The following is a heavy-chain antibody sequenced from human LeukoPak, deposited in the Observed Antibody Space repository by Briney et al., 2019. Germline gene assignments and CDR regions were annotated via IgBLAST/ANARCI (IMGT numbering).Heavy chain of an antibody. CDR3: TRGYWFDP. CDR1: GVTFSNAW. D-gene: IGHD3-10*01. V-gene: IGHV3-15*01. J-gene: IGHJ5*02. CDR2: IKSKTDGGTT. Sequence: RGSLRLSCAPPGVTFSNAWLSRVHQAPRKGLEWVGRIKSKTDGGTTDYAAPVKGRFTISRDDSKNTLYLQMNSLKNDDTAVYYCTRGYWFDPWGQGTLVTVSS.